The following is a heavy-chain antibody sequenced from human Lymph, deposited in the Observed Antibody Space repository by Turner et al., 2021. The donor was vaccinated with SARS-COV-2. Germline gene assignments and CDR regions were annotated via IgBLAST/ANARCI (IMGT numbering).Heavy chain of an antibody. D-gene: IGHD2-2*01. V-gene: IGHV1-69*01. CDR2: IIPIVGTA. Sequence: QVQLVQSGAAVKKPGSSVKVSCKASGGTFSSYAISWVRQAPGQGLEWMGEIIPIVGTANYAQKFQGRVTITADASTSTAHMELSSLRSEDTAVYYCARGSRDCSSTNCYPFFDYWGQGTLVTVSS. J-gene: IGHJ4*02. CDR3: ARGSRDCSSTNCYPFFDY. CDR1: GGTFSSYA.